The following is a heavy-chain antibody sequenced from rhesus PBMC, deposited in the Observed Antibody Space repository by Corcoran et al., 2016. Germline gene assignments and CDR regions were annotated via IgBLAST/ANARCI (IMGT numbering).Heavy chain of an antibody. CDR1: GGSISTSSYY. D-gene: IGHD1-44*01. CDR2: ITYSGAT. J-gene: IGHJ3*01. CDR3: ARDNYTTDGFDF. Sequence: QVQLQESGPGLVKPSETLSLTCAVSGGSISTSSYYWNWIRQPPGKGLEWIGYITYSGATNYTPSLVSRVTISRDTSKNQFSLGLTSVTAADTAVYFCARDNYTTDGFDFWGQGLRVSVSS. V-gene: IGHV4-122*02.